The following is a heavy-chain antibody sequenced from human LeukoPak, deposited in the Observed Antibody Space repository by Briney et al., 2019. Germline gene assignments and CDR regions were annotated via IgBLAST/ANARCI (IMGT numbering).Heavy chain of an antibody. D-gene: IGHD3-22*01. CDR2: IIPIFGTA. CDR1: GGTFSSYA. Sequence: ASVKVSCKASGGTFSSYAISWVRQAPGQGLEWMGGIIPIFGTANYAQKFQGRVTITADESTSTAYMELSSLRSEGTAVYYCARGRKDYDSSGYILPYWGQGTLVTVSS. V-gene: IGHV1-69*13. J-gene: IGHJ4*02. CDR3: ARGRKDYDSSGYILPY.